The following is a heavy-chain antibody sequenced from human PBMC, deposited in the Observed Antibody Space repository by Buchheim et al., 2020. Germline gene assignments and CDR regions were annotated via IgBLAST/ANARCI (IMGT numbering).Heavy chain of an antibody. D-gene: IGHD3-22*01. Sequence: QVQLVESGGGVVQPGRSLRLSCAASGFTFSSYGMHWVRQAPGKGLEWVAVISYDGSNKYYADSVKGRFTISRDNSKKTLYLQMNSLRAEDTAVYYCAKDHGYAYYYDSSGYYCDYWGQGTL. J-gene: IGHJ4*02. CDR1: GFTFSSYG. CDR3: AKDHGYAYYYDSSGYYCDY. V-gene: IGHV3-30*18. CDR2: ISYDGSNK.